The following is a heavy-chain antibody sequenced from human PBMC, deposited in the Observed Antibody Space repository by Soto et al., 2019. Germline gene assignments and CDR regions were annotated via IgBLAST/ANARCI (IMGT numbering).Heavy chain of an antibody. J-gene: IGHJ6*02. V-gene: IGHV3-23*01. CDR3: AKAIGEGQFLSHYAMDV. CDR1: GLTFSSYA. Sequence: EVQVLESGGGLVQPGGSLRLSCAASGLTFSSYAMSWVRQAPGKGLEWVSAISGSGDYTYYADSVRGRFTISRDNFKNTLYLQMNILRAEDTAMYYCAKAIGEGQFLSHYAMDVWGQGTTVTVSS. D-gene: IGHD2-21*01. CDR2: ISGSGDYT.